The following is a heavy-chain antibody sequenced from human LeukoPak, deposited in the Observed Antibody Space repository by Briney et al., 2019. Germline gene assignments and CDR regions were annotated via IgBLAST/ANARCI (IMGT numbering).Heavy chain of an antibody. J-gene: IGHJ4*02. V-gene: IGHV4-34*01. CDR1: GGSFSGYY. Sequence: SETLSLTCAVYGGSFSGYYWSWIRQPPGKGLEWIGEINHSGSTNYNPSLKSRVTISVDTSKNQFSLKLSSVTAADTAVYYCARGPFPLNVAIQRYYFDYWGQGTLVTVSS. CDR2: INHSGST. CDR3: ARGPFPLNVAIQRYYFDY. D-gene: IGHD1-1*01.